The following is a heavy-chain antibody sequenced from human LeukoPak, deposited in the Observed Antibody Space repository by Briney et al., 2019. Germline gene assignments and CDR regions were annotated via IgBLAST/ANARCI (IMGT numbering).Heavy chain of an antibody. D-gene: IGHD6-13*01. J-gene: IGHJ5*02. V-gene: IGHV1-3*01. Sequence: GASVKVCCKASGYTFTSYAMHWVRPAPGQRLGWMRWINAGNGNTKYSQKFQGRVTITRDTSASTAYMEPSSLRSEDTAVYYCARDSSKSRYNWFDPWGQGTLVTVSS. CDR1: GYTFTSYA. CDR2: INAGNGNT. CDR3: ARDSSKSRYNWFDP.